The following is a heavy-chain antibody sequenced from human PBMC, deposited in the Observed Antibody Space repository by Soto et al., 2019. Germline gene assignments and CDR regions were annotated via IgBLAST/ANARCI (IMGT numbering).Heavy chain of an antibody. CDR2: IIPILGIA. CDR1: GGTFSSYT. V-gene: IGHV1-69*02. CDR3: ARADDYDILTGPFDY. D-gene: IGHD3-9*01. J-gene: IGHJ4*02. Sequence: SVKVSCKASGGTFSSYTISWVRQAPGQGLEWMGRIIPILGIANYAQKFQGRVTITADKSTSTAYMELSSLRSEDAAVYYCARADDYDILTGPFDYWGQGTLVTVSS.